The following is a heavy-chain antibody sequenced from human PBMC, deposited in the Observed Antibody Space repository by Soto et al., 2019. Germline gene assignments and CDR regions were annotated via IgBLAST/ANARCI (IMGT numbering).Heavy chain of an antibody. D-gene: IGHD3-3*01. Sequence: PSETLSLTCAVSGGSISSSNWWSWVRQPPGKGLEWIGEIYHSGSTNYNPSLKSRVTISVDKSKNQFSLKLSSVTAADTAVYYCAXGQRRVTIFGVGYNWFDPWGQGTLVTVS. CDR3: AXGQRRVTIFGVGYNWFDP. CDR2: IYHSGST. J-gene: IGHJ5*02. V-gene: IGHV4-4*02. CDR1: GGSISSSNW.